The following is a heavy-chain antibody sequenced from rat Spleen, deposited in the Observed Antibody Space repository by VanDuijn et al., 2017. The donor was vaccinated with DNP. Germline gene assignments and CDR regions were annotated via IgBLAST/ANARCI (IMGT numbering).Heavy chain of an antibody. CDR3: TRDNYYDGYYHVGWFAY. J-gene: IGHJ3*01. V-gene: IGHV5S23*01. CDR2: ITNSGGST. D-gene: IGHD1-12*03. CDR1: GFTFSNYY. Sequence: EVQLVESGGGLVQPGRSLKLSCAASGFTFSNYYMAWVRQAPTKGLEWVASITNSGGSTYYRDSVKGRFTISRDNAKSTLYLQMDSLRSEDTATYYCTRDNYYDGYYHVGWFAYWGQGTLVTVSS.